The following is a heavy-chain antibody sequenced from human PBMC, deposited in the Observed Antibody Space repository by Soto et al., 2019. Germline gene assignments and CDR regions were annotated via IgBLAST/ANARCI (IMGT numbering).Heavy chain of an antibody. CDR2: IWYDGSNK. CDR3: ARERCSSTSCYPPYYYYGMDV. D-gene: IGHD2-2*01. Sequence: QVQLVESGGGVVQPGRSLRLSCAASGFTFSSYGMHWVRQAPGKGLEWVAVIWYDGSNKYYADSVKGRFTISRDNSKNTLYLQMNSLRAEDTAVYYCARERCSSTSCYPPYYYYGMDVWGQGTTVTVSS. CDR1: GFTFSSYG. J-gene: IGHJ6*02. V-gene: IGHV3-33*01.